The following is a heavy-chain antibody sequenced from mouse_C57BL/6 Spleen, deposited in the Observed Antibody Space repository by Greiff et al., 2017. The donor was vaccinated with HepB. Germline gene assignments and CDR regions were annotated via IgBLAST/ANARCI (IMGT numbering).Heavy chain of an antibody. J-gene: IGHJ4*01. CDR2: ISSGSSTI. V-gene: IGHV5-17*01. Sequence: EVHLVESGGGLVKPGGSLKLSCAASGFTFSDYGMHWVRQAPKKGLEWVAYISSGSSTIYYADTVKGRFTISRDNAKNTLFLQMTSLRSEDTAMYYCARNYYDYDRDAMDYWGQGTSVTVSS. CDR3: ARNYYDYDRDAMDY. D-gene: IGHD2-4*01. CDR1: GFTFSDYG.